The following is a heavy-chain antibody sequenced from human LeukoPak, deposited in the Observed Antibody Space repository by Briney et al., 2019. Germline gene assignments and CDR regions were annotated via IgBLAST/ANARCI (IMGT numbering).Heavy chain of an antibody. CDR2: ISSSSSYI. Sequence: GGSLRLSCAASGFTFSSYSMNWVRQAPGKGLEWVSSISSSSSYIYYADSVKGRFTISRDNAKNSLYLQMNSLRAEDTAVYYCARDQGASMVRRVIYYMDVWGKGTTVTISS. D-gene: IGHD3-10*01. J-gene: IGHJ6*03. CDR3: ARDQGASMVRRVIYYMDV. CDR1: GFTFSSYS. V-gene: IGHV3-21*01.